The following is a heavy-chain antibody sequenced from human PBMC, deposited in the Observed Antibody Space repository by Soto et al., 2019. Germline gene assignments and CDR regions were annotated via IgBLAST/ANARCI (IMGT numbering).Heavy chain of an antibody. CDR3: AILWGYCSSTSCRGFKYYYGMDV. CDR1: GGSFSGYY. CDR2: INHSGST. V-gene: IGHV4-34*01. D-gene: IGHD2-2*01. Sequence: SETLSLTCAVYGGSFSGYYWSWIRQPPGKGLEWIGEINHSGSTNYNPSLKSRVNISVDTSKNQFSLKLSPVTAADTAVYYCAILWGYCSSTSCRGFKYYYGMDVWGQGTTVTVSS. J-gene: IGHJ6*02.